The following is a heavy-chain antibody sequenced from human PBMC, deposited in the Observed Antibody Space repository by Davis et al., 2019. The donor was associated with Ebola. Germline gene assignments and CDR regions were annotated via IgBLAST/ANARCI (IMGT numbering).Heavy chain of an antibody. CDR2: IIPIFGTA. Sequence: SLMISCCASSGTFTSYAISWLRHAPGQGLEWTAEIIPIFGTANYAQKFQGRVTITADKSTSTAYMELSSLRSEDTAVYYCARGGYCTGGVCYSLWYFDLWGRGTLVTVSS. V-gene: IGHV1-69*06. CDR1: SGTFTSYA. J-gene: IGHJ2*01. D-gene: IGHD2-8*02. CDR3: ARGGYCTGGVCYSLWYFDL.